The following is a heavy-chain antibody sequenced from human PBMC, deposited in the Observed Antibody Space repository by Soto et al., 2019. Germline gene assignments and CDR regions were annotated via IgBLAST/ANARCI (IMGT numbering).Heavy chain of an antibody. D-gene: IGHD6-19*01. CDR1: GFTFSTFG. Sequence: QVQLVESGGGVVQPGRSLRLSCVASGFTFSTFGMHWVRQAPGKGLEWVSGISYDGSKIFYADSVKGLITTSGYNANNTLFVQLNSLRVEDTAVYYCARGFIGVAGGDAFDIWGQGTKVTFSS. J-gene: IGHJ3*02. CDR3: ARGFIGVAGGDAFDI. CDR2: ISYDGSKI. V-gene: IGHV3-30*03.